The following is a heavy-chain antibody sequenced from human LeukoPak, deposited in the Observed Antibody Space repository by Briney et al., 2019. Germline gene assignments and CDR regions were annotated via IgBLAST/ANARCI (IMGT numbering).Heavy chain of an antibody. CDR2: ISGTGGST. J-gene: IGHJ4*02. V-gene: IGHV3-23*01. D-gene: IGHD6-13*01. CDR3: AKAQGSSWSFDY. Sequence: GSLRLSCAASGFTFSSYAMSWVRQAPGKGLEWVSSISGTGGSTYYADSVKGRFTIPRDNSKNTLYLQMNSLRAEDTAAYYCAKAQGSSWSFDYWGQGALVTVSS. CDR1: GFTFSSYA.